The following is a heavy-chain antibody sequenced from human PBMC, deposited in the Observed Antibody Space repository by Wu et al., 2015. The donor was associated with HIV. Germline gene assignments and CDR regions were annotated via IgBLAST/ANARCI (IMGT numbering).Heavy chain of an antibody. CDR1: GYRFTSHG. CDR2: ISTYNGNR. Sequence: QVQLVQSGADVKKPGASVKVSCKASGYRFTSHGISWVRQAPGQGLEWMGWISTYNGNRNYVQKFQGRVTMTIDTSTNTAYMELRRLRSDDTAVYYCARGMGPYTAYDYWGQGTLVTVSS. CDR3: ARGMGPYTAYDY. V-gene: IGHV1-18*01. D-gene: IGHD5-18*01. J-gene: IGHJ4*02.